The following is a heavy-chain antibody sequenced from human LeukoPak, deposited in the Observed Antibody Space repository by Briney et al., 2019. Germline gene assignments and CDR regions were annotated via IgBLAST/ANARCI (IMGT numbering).Heavy chain of an antibody. V-gene: IGHV3-64*01. D-gene: IGHD2-15*01. J-gene: IGHJ4*02. CDR1: GFTFSSYA. Sequence: GGSLRLSCAASGFTFSSYAMHWVRQAPGKGLEYVSAISSNGGSTYYANSVKGRFTISRDNSKNTLYLQMGSLRAEDMAVYYCARSVAFDYWGQGTLVTVSS. CDR2: ISSNGGST. CDR3: ARSVAFDY.